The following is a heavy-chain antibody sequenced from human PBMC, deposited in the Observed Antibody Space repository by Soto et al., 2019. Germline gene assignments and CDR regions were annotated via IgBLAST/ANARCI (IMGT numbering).Heavy chain of an antibody. D-gene: IGHD3-22*01. V-gene: IGHV3-7*01. CDR2: IKQDGSEK. CDR1: GFTFSSYW. CDR3: ARDAIENYYYYYGMDV. J-gene: IGHJ6*02. Sequence: PGGSLRLSCAASGFTFSSYWMSWVRQAPGKGLEWVANIKQDGSEKYYVDSVKGRFTISRDNAKNSLYLQMNSLRAEDTAVYYCARDAIENYYYYYGMDVWGQGTTVTVSS.